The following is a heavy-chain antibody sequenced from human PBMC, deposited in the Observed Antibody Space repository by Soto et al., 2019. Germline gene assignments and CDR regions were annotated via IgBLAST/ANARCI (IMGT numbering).Heavy chain of an antibody. Sequence: ASETLSLTCAVYGGSFSGYYWSWIRQPPGKGLEWIGEINHSGSTNYNPSLKSRVTISVDTSKNQFSLKLSSVTAADTAVYYCARVSFYGSGSYYNPPYYYYYMDVWGKGTTVTVSS. V-gene: IGHV4-34*01. CDR1: GGSFSGYY. J-gene: IGHJ6*03. CDR2: INHSGST. CDR3: ARVSFYGSGSYYNPPYYYYYMDV. D-gene: IGHD3-10*01.